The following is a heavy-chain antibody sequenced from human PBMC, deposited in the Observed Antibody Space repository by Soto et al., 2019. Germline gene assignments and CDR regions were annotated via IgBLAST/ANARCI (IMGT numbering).Heavy chain of an antibody. CDR3: ARGGCDILALGHYYYCGMDV. CDR1: GGSISSGDYY. J-gene: IGHJ6*02. D-gene: IGHD3-9*01. CDR2: IYYSGST. Sequence: QVQLQESGPGLVKPSQTLSLTCTVSGGSISSGDYYWSWIRQPPGKGLEWLGYIYYSGSTYYNPSLKSRVTISVDTSQSECSLKLSAVTAADSAVYDCARGGCDILALGHYYYCGMDVWGQGTTVPVSS. V-gene: IGHV4-30-4*01.